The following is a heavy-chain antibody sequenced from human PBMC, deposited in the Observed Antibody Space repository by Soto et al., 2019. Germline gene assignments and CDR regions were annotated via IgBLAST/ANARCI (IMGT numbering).Heavy chain of an antibody. CDR2: INPNSGGT. J-gene: IGHJ3*02. CDR1: GYTFTGYH. CDR3: ARGPLLRAFDI. Sequence: GASVKVSCKASGYTFTGYHMHWVRQAPGQGLEWMGWINPNSGGTNYAEKFQGWVTMTRDTSISTAYMELSRLRSDDTAVYYCARGPLLRAFDIWGQGTMVTVSS. V-gene: IGHV1-2*04.